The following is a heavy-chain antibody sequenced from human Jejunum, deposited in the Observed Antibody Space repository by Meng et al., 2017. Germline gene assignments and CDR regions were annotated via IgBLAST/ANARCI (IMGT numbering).Heavy chain of an antibody. CDR3: AGAPVVSGSFGWFDP. CDR1: GGSTRINL. Sequence: SETLSLTCTVSGGSTRINLWAWSRQPPGKWLEWIGWISYSGDTNYNPPLKSRVTLSVDRSKSQFSLRLNSVTAADTAIYYCAGAPVVSGSFGWFDPWGQGSLVTVSS. J-gene: IGHJ5*02. D-gene: IGHD2-15*01. CDR2: ISYSGDT. V-gene: IGHV4-59*01.